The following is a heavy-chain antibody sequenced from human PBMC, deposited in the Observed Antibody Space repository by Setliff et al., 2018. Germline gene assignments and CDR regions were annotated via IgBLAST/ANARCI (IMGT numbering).Heavy chain of an antibody. D-gene: IGHD3-22*01. J-gene: IGHJ4*02. CDR3: ARVQEYYDSSGYEGRYFDY. CDR2: IRVYDGYT. CDR1: GYMFTTYG. Sequence: ASVKVSCKASGYMFTTYGISWVRQDPGQGLEWMGWIRVYDGYTDYAQKFQGRVTMTKDTSTSTAYMELRSLRPDDTAVYYCARVQEYYDSSGYEGRYFDYWGQGTLVTVSS. V-gene: IGHV1-18*01.